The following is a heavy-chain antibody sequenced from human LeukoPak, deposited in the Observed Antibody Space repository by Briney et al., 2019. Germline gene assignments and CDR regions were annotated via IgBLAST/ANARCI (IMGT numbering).Heavy chain of an antibody. J-gene: IGHJ5*02. CDR3: AMRDLQWLVS. V-gene: IGHV3-23*01. Sequence: PGGSLRLSCAASGFTFSTYAMTWVRQAPGKGLEWVSLISGTGGSTYYADSVKGRFTISRDNSKNTLYLQMNSLRSDDTAVYYCAMRDLQWLVSWGQGTLVTVSS. CDR2: ISGTGGST. CDR1: GFTFSTYA. D-gene: IGHD6-19*01.